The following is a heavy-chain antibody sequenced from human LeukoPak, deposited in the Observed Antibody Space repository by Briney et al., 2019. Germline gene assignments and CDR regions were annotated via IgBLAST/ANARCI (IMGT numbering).Heavy chain of an antibody. D-gene: IGHD2-15*01. V-gene: IGHV1-46*01. J-gene: IGHJ4*02. Sequence: ALVKVSCKESGYTFTNYFLHWVRQAPGQGLECMGTLNPSDGTTIYTQKFQGRVTMTRDTSTSTMYIELSSLRYDDAAVYYCALGYVYGKYYFHYWGQGTLVTVSS. CDR3: ALGYVYGKYYFHY. CDR1: GYTFTNYF. CDR2: LNPSDGTT.